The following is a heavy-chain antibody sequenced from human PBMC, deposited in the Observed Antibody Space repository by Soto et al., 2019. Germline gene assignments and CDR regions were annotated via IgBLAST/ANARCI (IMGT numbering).Heavy chain of an antibody. D-gene: IGHD2-15*01. V-gene: IGHV3-30*18. J-gene: IGHJ4*02. CDR3: AKARSGSWHEGYYVDN. CDR2: MSYDGRDK. CDR1: GFTFISYG. Sequence: QVQLVESGGGVVQPGRSLRLSCAASGFTFISYGMHWVRQAPGKGLEWLAVMSYDGRDKYYADSVRGRFTISRDNSKNTVYLQLNSLRVEDTAVYYCAKARSGSWHEGYYVDNWGQGTLVTVSS.